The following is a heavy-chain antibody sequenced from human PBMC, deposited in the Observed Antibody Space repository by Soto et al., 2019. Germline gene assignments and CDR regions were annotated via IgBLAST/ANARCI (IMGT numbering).Heavy chain of an antibody. CDR2: ISYDGRNK. Sequence: QVQLVESGGGVVQPGRSLRLSCVASGLSFSNYGMHWVRQAPGKGLEWVAVISYDGRNKYYADSVKGRFTISRDNSKNTLFLQVNSLEVDDTAVYSCAKSGGGSYYYGLDVWGQGTAVTVSS. J-gene: IGHJ6*02. CDR1: GLSFSNYG. V-gene: IGHV3-30*18. D-gene: IGHD2-15*01. CDR3: AKSGGGSYYYGLDV.